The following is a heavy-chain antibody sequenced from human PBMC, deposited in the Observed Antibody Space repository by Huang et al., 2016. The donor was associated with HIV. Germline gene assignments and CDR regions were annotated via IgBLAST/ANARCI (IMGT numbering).Heavy chain of an antibody. V-gene: IGHV1-69*13. CDR1: GGTFSSYA. J-gene: IGHJ4*02. D-gene: IGHD3-22*01. Sequence: QVQLVQSGAEVKKPGSSGKVSCKASGGTFSSYAISWVRQAPGQGLEWMGGIIPIFGTANYAQKFQGRVTITADESTSTAYMELSSLRSEDTAVYYCARARGYYDSSVSYYFDYWGQGTLVTVSS. CDR3: ARARGYYDSSVSYYFDY. CDR2: IIPIFGTA.